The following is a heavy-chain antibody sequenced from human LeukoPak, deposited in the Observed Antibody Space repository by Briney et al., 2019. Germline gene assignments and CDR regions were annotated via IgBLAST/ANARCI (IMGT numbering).Heavy chain of an antibody. Sequence: PGGSLRLSCAASGFTFSNYYMTWLRQTPGKGLEWVSYISSSGGIMDYADSVKGRFTISRDNAKASLYLQMNSLGADDTAIYYCAKGHTYGMIWGQGTLVTVSS. CDR1: GFTFSNYY. D-gene: IGHD5-18*01. CDR3: AKGHTYGMI. V-gene: IGHV3-11*01. CDR2: ISSSGGIM. J-gene: IGHJ4*02.